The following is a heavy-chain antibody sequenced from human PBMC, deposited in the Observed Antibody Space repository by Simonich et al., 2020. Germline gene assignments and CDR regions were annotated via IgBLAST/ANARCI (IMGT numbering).Heavy chain of an antibody. D-gene: IGHD1-26*01. CDR1: GYTFTGYY. CDR2: INPNSGGT. CDR3: ARAFYSGSYSFDP. J-gene: IGHJ5*02. Sequence: QVQLVQSGAEGKKPGASVKVSCKASGYTFTGYYMHWVRQAPGQGLEWRGWINPNSGGTNYAKKFKGRVTMTRDTSISTAYMELSRLRSDDTAVYYCARAFYSGSYSFDPWGQGTLVTVSS. V-gene: IGHV1-2*02.